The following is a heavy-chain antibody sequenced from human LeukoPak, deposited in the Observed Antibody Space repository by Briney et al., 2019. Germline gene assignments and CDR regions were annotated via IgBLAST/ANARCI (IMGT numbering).Heavy chain of an antibody. J-gene: IGHJ4*02. Sequence: ASVKVSCKASGYTFTSYGISWVRQAPGQGLEWMGWISAYNGNTNYAQKLQGRVTMTTDTSTSTAYMEPRSLRSDDTAVYYCVYVVPAAYRTYYFDYWGQGTLVTVSS. D-gene: IGHD2-2*01. CDR1: GYTFTSYG. CDR2: ISAYNGNT. CDR3: VYVVPAAYRTYYFDY. V-gene: IGHV1-18*01.